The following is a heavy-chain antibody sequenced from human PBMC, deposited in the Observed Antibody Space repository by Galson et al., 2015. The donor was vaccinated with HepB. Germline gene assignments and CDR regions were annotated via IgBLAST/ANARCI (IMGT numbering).Heavy chain of an antibody. D-gene: IGHD4-11*01. CDR3: AGDRFLGYSNDY. Sequence: SLRLSCAASGFTFSSHWMSWVRQAPGKGLEWVANIKQDGSEKYYVDSVKGRFTISRDNAKNSLYLQMNILRAEDTAVHYCAGDRFLGYSNDYWGQGTLVTVSS. CDR2: IKQDGSEK. CDR1: GFTFSSHW. J-gene: IGHJ4*02. V-gene: IGHV3-7*01.